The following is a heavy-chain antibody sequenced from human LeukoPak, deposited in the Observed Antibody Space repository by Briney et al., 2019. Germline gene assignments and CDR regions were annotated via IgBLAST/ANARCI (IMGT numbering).Heavy chain of an antibody. V-gene: IGHV4-39*01. CDR2: IYYSGST. CDR1: GGSIGSSSYY. D-gene: IGHD3-3*01. Sequence: PSETLSLTCTVSGGSIGSSSYYWGWIRQPPGKGLEWIGGIYYSGSTYYNPSLKSRVTISVDTSKNQFPLKLSSVTAADTAVYYCARFPSTTIFGVVSLRGTPDYWGRGTLVTVSS. J-gene: IGHJ4*02. CDR3: ARFPSTTIFGVVSLRGTPDY.